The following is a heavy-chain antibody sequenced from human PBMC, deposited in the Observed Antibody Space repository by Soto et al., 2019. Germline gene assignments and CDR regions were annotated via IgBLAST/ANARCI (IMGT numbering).Heavy chain of an antibody. CDR1: GFTFSSYS. Sequence: GGSLRLSCAASGFTFSSYSMNWVRQAPGKGLEWVSYISSSSSTIYYADSVKGRFTISRDNAKNSLYLQMNSLRDEDTAVYYCASPYCSGGSCYFFGFSDAFDIWGQGTMVTVSS. CDR3: ASPYCSGGSCYFFGFSDAFDI. CDR2: ISSSSSTI. J-gene: IGHJ3*02. V-gene: IGHV3-48*02. D-gene: IGHD2-15*01.